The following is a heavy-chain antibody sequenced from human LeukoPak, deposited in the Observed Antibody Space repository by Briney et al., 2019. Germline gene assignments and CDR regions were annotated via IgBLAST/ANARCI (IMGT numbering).Heavy chain of an antibody. CDR1: GGSISSGGYY. V-gene: IGHV4-31*03. J-gene: IGHJ5*02. D-gene: IGHD6-13*01. CDR3: ARVRYSSSWYGGNWFDP. Sequence: SQTLSLTCTVSGGSISSGGYYWSWIRQHPGKGLEWIGYIYYSGSTNYNPSLKSRVTISVDTSKNQFSLKLSSVTAADTAVYYCARVRYSSSWYGGNWFDPWGQGTLVTVSS. CDR2: IYYSGST.